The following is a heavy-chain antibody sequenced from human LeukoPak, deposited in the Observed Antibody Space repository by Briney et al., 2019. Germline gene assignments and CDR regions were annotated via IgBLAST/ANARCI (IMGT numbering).Heavy chain of an antibody. J-gene: IGHJ4*02. Sequence: PGRSLRLSCTASGFTFGDYAMSWFRQAPGKGLEWVGFIRSKAYGGTTEYTASVKGRFTISRDDSKSIAYLQMNSLKTEDTAVYYCTRESNWGHYFDYWGQGTLVTVSS. D-gene: IGHD7-27*01. CDR3: TRESNWGHYFDY. CDR2: IRSKAYGGTT. V-gene: IGHV3-49*01. CDR1: GFTFGDYA.